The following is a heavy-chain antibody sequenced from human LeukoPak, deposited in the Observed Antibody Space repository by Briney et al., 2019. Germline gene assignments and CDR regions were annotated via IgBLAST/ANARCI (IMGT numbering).Heavy chain of an antibody. V-gene: IGHV1-69*05. CDR2: IIPIFGTA. CDR3: AKDSSDDFWSGYLAEGDAFDI. J-gene: IGHJ3*02. Sequence: SVKVSCKASGGTFSSYAISWVRQAPGQGLEWMGGIIPIFGTANYAQKFQGRVTITTDESTSTAYMELSSLRSEDTAVYYCAKDSSDDFWSGYLAEGDAFDIWGQGTMVTVSS. CDR1: GGTFSSYA. D-gene: IGHD3-3*01.